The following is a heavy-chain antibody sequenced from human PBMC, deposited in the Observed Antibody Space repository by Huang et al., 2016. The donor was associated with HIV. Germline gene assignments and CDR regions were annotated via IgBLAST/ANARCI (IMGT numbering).Heavy chain of an antibody. CDR1: GFTFSGYG. CDR2: ISSDGANK. J-gene: IGHJ3*02. CDR3: ANSYYLDSSGHYYGLHAFDI. Sequence: QVQLVESGGGVVQPGRSLRLSCAASGFTFSGYGKHWVREAPGKGLEWVVLISSDGANKYYTDPSDSGKGRFTSSRDNSKNTLYLQMNSLRAEDTAVYYCANSYYLDSSGHYYGLHAFDIWGQGTMVTVSS. D-gene: IGHD3-22*01. V-gene: IGHV3-30*18.